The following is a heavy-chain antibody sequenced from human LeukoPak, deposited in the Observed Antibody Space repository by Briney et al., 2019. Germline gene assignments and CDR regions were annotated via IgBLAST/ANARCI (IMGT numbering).Heavy chain of an antibody. Sequence: GASVKVSCKASGGTFSSYAISWVRQAPGQGLEWMGGIIPIFGTANYAQKFQGRVTITADESTSTAYMELSSLRSEDTAVYYCARDLIRFGYYDSGSYELYYYYYMDVWGKGTTVTISS. CDR2: IIPIFGTA. CDR1: GGTFSSYA. CDR3: ARDLIRFGYYDSGSYELYYYYYMDV. V-gene: IGHV1-69*13. J-gene: IGHJ6*03. D-gene: IGHD3-10*01.